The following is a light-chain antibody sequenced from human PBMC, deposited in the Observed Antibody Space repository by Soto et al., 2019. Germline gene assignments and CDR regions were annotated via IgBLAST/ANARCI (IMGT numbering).Light chain of an antibody. CDR2: DAS. CDR1: QSVSSY. CDR3: QQRTNWPPIT. J-gene: IGKJ5*01. Sequence: EIVLTQSPATLSLSPGERATLSCRASQSVSSYLAWYQQKPGQAPRLLIYDASNRATGIPARFSGSGSGTDFTLPIGSLEPEDFAVYYCQQRTNWPPITFGQGTRLGLN. V-gene: IGKV3-11*01.